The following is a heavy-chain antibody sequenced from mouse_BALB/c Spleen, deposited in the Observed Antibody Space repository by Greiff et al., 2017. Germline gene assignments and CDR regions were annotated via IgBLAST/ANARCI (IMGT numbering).Heavy chain of an antibody. V-gene: IGHV1-7*01. Sequence: QVQLQQSGAELAKPGASVKMSCKASGYTFTSYWMHWVKQRPGQGLEWIGYINPSTGYTEYNQKFKDKATLTADKSSSTAYMQLSSLTSEDSAVYYCAPYDGYYGFAYWGQGTLVTVSA. J-gene: IGHJ3*01. D-gene: IGHD2-3*01. CDR1: GYTFTSYW. CDR3: APYDGYYGFAY. CDR2: INPSTGYT.